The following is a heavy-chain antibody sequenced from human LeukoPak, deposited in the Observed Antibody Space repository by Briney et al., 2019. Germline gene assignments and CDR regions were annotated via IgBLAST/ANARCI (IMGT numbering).Heavy chain of an antibody. J-gene: IGHJ4*02. CDR2: IYPGDSDT. Sequence: GESLKISCKGSGYSFTSYWIGWVRQMPGKGLEWMGIIYPGDSDTRYSPSFQGQVTISADKSISTAYLQWSSLKASDTAMYYCARPFHYYGSGSYSSPNDYWGQGTLVTVSS. CDR3: ARPFHYYGSGSYSSPNDY. D-gene: IGHD3-10*01. CDR1: GYSFTSYW. V-gene: IGHV5-51*01.